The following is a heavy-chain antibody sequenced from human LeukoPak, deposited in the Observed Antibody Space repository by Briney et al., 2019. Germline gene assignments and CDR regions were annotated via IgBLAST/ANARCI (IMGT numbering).Heavy chain of an antibody. CDR3: ARRAGAYSHPYDY. CDR2: IYSDGSA. J-gene: IGHJ4*02. V-gene: IGHV3-66*04. D-gene: IGHD4/OR15-4a*01. CDR1: GFSVSSNY. Sequence: GSLRLSCAASGFSVSSNYMTWVRQAPGKGLEWVSIIYSDGSAYYADSVKGRFTISRDNSKNTLYFQMNSLRAEDTAVYYCARRAGAYSHPYDYWGQGTLVTVSS.